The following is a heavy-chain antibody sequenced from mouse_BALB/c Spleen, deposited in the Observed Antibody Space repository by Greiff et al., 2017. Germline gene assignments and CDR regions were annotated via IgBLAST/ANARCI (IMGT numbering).Heavy chain of an antibody. J-gene: IGHJ3*01. CDR3: ARDAMITTGVPFAY. Sequence: EVQVVESGGGLVKPGGSLKLSCAASGFTFSSYAMSWVRQSPEKRLEWVAEISSGGSYTYYPDTVTGRFTISRDNAKNTLYLERSSLRSEDTAMYYCARDAMITTGVPFAYWGQGTLVTVSA. CDR1: GFTFSSYA. D-gene: IGHD2-4*01. V-gene: IGHV5-9-4*01. CDR2: ISSGGSYT.